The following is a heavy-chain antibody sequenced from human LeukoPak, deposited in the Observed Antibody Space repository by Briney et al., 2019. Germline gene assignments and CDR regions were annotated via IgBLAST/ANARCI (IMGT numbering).Heavy chain of an antibody. Sequence: GGSLRLSCAASGFTFSSYGMHWVRQAPGKGLEWVAVISYDGSNKYYADSVKGRITISRDNSKNTLYLQMNSLRAEDTAVYYCAKDLRVAAAGCYYYGMDVWGQGTTVTVSS. J-gene: IGHJ6*02. CDR1: GFTFSSYG. V-gene: IGHV3-30*18. D-gene: IGHD6-13*01. CDR3: AKDLRVAAAGCYYYGMDV. CDR2: ISYDGSNK.